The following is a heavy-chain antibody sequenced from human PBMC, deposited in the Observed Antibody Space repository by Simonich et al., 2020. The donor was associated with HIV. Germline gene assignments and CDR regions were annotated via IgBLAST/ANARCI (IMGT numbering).Heavy chain of an antibody. CDR3: TTDDYSYYFDY. CDR1: GFTFSNAW. CDR2: MKSKTDAETT. V-gene: IGHV3-15*01. D-gene: IGHD2-15*01. J-gene: IGHJ4*02. Sequence: VQLVESGGGVGQPGRSLRLSCAASGFTFSNAWMSWVRQAPGKGLEWDGRMKSKTDAETTHYAAPVKGRFTISRDDSKNTLYLQMNSLKTEDTAVYFCTTDDYSYYFDYWGQGTLVTVSS.